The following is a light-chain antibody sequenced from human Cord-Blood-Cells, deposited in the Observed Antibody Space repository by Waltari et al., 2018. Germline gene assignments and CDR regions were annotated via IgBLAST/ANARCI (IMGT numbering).Light chain of an antibody. CDR2: WAS. CDR3: QQYYSTPYT. CDR1: QSVLYSSNNKNY. Sequence: DIVMTQSPDSLAVSLGERATINCKSSQSVLYSSNNKNYLAWYQQKPGQPPKLLIYWASTREAGVPDRVSGSGSGTYFTLTISRLQAEDVAVYYCQQYYSTPYTFGQGTKLEIK. J-gene: IGKJ2*01. V-gene: IGKV4-1*01.